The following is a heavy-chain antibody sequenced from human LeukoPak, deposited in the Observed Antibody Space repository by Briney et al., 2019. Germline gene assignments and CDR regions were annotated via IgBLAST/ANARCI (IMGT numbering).Heavy chain of an antibody. CDR1: GGSISSGSYY. J-gene: IGHJ4*02. CDR2: IYTSGST. D-gene: IGHD3-10*01. Sequence: SQTLSLTCTVSGGSISSGSYYWSWIRQPAGKGLEWIGRIYTSGSTNYNPSLKSRVTISVDTSKNQFSLKLSSVTAADTAVYYCAKGGVLWFGEFHKYWGQGTLVTVSS. CDR3: AKGGVLWFGEFHKY. V-gene: IGHV4-61*02.